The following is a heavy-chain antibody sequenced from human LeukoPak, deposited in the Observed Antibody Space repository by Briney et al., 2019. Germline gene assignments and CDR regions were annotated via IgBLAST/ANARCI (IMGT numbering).Heavy chain of an antibody. CDR3: ARAGYSNRWDGVDY. Sequence: GESLKISCKSSGDMFTTYWIGWVRQMPGKGLEWMGIIYPGDSNVKYRPSFQGQVTISADESINTVYLQWSSLKASDSAMYYCARAGYSNRWDGVDYWGQGTLVTVSS. CDR1: GDMFTTYW. J-gene: IGHJ4*02. V-gene: IGHV5-51*01. D-gene: IGHD2/OR15-2a*01. CDR2: IYPGDSNV.